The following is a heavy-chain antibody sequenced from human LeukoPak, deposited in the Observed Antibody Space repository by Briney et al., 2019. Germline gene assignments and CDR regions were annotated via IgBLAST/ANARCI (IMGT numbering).Heavy chain of an antibody. Sequence: PSETLSLTCTVSGGSISSYYWSWIRQPPGKGLAWIGYIYYSGSTNYNPSLKSRVTISVDTSKNQFSLKLSSVTAADTAVYYCARPLYYYDSSGFGAFDIWGQGTMVTVSS. V-gene: IGHV4-59*08. D-gene: IGHD3-22*01. CDR3: ARPLYYYDSSGFGAFDI. CDR1: GGSISSYY. J-gene: IGHJ3*02. CDR2: IYYSGST.